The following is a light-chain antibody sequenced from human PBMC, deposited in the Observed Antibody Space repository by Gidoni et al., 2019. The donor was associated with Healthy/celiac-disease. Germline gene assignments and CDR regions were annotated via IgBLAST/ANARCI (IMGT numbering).Light chain of an antibody. Sequence: DIAMTQSPLSLPVTPGEPASISCTSSQSLLHSNGYNYLDWYLKKPGQSPQLLIYFGSNRASGVPDRFSGSGSGTDFTLKISRVEAEDVGVYYCMQALQTPKTFGQGTKVEIK. V-gene: IGKV2-28*01. CDR1: QSLLHSNGYNY. J-gene: IGKJ1*01. CDR2: FGS. CDR3: MQALQTPKT.